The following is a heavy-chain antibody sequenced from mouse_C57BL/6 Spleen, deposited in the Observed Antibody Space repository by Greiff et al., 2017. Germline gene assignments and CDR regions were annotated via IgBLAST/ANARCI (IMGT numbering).Heavy chain of an antibody. Sequence: QVQLQQPGAELVMPGASVKLSCKASGYTFTSYWMHWVKQRPGQGLEWIGEIDPSDSYTNYNQKFKGKSTLTVDKSSSTAYMQLSSMTSEDSAVYYCARDYYGIQRFAYWGQGTLVTVSA. D-gene: IGHD1-1*01. CDR3: ARDYYGIQRFAY. J-gene: IGHJ3*01. V-gene: IGHV1-69*01. CDR1: GYTFTSYW. CDR2: IDPSDSYT.